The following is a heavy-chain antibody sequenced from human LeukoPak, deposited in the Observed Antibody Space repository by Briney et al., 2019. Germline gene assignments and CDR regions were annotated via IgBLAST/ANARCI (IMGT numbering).Heavy chain of an antibody. CDR3: ARVRLIAVAETSFDY. D-gene: IGHD6-19*01. V-gene: IGHV1-18*01. CDR1: GYTFTSYG. CDR2: ISAYNGNT. Sequence: ASVKVSCKASGYTFTSYGISWVQQAPGQGLEWMGWISAYNGNTNYAQKLQGRVTMTTDTSTSTAYMELRSLRSDDTAVYYCARVRLIAVAETSFDYWGQGTLVTVSS. J-gene: IGHJ4*02.